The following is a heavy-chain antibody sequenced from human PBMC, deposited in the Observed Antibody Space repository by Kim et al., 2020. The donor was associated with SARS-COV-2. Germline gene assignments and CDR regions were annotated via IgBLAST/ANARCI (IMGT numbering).Heavy chain of an antibody. J-gene: IGHJ4*02. V-gene: IGHV3-30*18. Sequence: GGSLRLSCAASGFPFSSYGMHWVRQAPGKGLEWVAVISYDGSNKYYADSVKGRFTISRDNSKNTLYLQMNSLRAEDTAVYYCAKDPGYSSSWYDDFDYWGQGTLVTVSS. D-gene: IGHD6-13*01. CDR3: AKDPGYSSSWYDDFDY. CDR2: ISYDGSNK. CDR1: GFPFSSYG.